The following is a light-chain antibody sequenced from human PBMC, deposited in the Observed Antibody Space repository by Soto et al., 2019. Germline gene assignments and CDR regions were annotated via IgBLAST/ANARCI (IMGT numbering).Light chain of an antibody. V-gene: IGKV3-20*01. Sequence: EIVLTQSPGTLSLSPGERATLSCRASQSVSSSYLAWYQQKPGQAPRLLIYDASRRATGIPDRFSGSGSGTDFARTIIRLEPEDFAVYYFHQYGSSPWTFGQGTKVETK. J-gene: IGKJ1*01. CDR3: HQYGSSPWT. CDR2: DAS. CDR1: QSVSSSY.